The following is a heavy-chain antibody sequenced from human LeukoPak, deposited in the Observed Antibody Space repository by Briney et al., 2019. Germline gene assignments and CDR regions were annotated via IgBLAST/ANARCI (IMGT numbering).Heavy chain of an antibody. D-gene: IGHD3-10*01. Sequence: ASVKVSCKASGYTFTSYDINWVRQATGQGLAWMGWMDPNSGNTGYAQKFQGRVTMTRNTSISTAYMELSSLRSEDTAVYYCARAYRIYGSGSFGGGYWGQGTLVTVSS. CDR1: GYTFTSYD. V-gene: IGHV1-8*01. CDR2: MDPNSGNT. J-gene: IGHJ4*02. CDR3: ARAYRIYGSGSFGGGY.